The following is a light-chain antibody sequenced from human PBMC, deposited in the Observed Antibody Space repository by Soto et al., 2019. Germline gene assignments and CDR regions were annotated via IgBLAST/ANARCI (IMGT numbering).Light chain of an antibody. CDR3: CSYAGSYTLV. J-gene: IGLJ1*01. CDR1: SSDVGGYNY. Sequence: QSALTQPRSVSGSPGQSVTISCTGTSSDVGGYNYVSWYQQHPGKAPKLMIYDVSKRPSGVPDRFSGSKSGNTASLTISGLQAEDEADYYCCSYAGSYTLVFGTGTKLT. V-gene: IGLV2-11*01. CDR2: DVS.